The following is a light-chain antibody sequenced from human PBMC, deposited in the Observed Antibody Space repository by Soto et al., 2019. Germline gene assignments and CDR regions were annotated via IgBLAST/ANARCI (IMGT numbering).Light chain of an antibody. J-gene: IGLJ1*01. CDR3: NSHTSGDFRV. V-gene: IGLV2-14*01. CDR2: EVS. CDR1: SSDVGRYNH. Sequence: QSVLTQPASVSGSPGQSITISCTGTSSDVGRYNHVSWYQHYPGKAPKLIISEVSNRPSGVSNRFSGSKSGYTASLTISGLQAEDEADYYCNSHTSGDFRVFGTGTKVTVL.